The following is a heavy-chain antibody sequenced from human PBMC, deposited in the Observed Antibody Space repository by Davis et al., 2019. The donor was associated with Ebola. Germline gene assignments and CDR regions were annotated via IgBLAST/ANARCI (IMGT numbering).Heavy chain of an antibody. Sequence: PSETLSLTCTVSGGSISSYYWSWIRQPPGKGLEWIGEINHSGSTNYNPSLKSRVTISVDTSKNQFSLKLSSVTAADTAVYYCARAPYCSGGSCYLIDYWGQGTLVTVSS. J-gene: IGHJ4*02. D-gene: IGHD2-15*01. CDR1: GGSISSYY. V-gene: IGHV4-34*01. CDR2: INHSGST. CDR3: ARAPYCSGGSCYLIDY.